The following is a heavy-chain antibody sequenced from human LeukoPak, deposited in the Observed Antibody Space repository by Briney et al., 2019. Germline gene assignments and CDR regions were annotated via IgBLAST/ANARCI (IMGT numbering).Heavy chain of an antibody. D-gene: IGHD3-10*01. CDR2: ISSSSSTI. CDR3: ARGQHSRFEDPGGQSNWFDP. J-gene: IGHJ5*02. Sequence: PGGSLRLSCAASGFTFSSYSMNWVRQAPGKGLEWVSYISSSSSTIYYADSVKGRFTISRDNAKNSLYLQMNSLRDEDTAVYYCARGQHSRFEDPGGQSNWFDPWGRGTLVTVSS. CDR1: GFTFSSYS. V-gene: IGHV3-48*02.